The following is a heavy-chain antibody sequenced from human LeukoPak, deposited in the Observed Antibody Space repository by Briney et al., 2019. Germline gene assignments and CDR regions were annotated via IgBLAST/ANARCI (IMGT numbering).Heavy chain of an antibody. CDR3: AREWRGFEDY. CDR1: GFTFSTYW. J-gene: IGHJ4*02. CDR2: SNSDGSAT. D-gene: IGHD3-9*01. Sequence: GGSLRLSCAASGFTFSTYWMPWVRQAPGKGLVWVARSNSDGSATIYADSVKGRFVISRDNSKNTLYLQMSSLRVEDTAMYYCAREWRGFEDYWGQGTLVTVSS. V-gene: IGHV3-74*01.